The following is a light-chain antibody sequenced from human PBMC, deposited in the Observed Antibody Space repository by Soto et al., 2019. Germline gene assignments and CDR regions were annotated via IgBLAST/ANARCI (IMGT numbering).Light chain of an antibody. J-gene: IGLJ3*02. CDR1: TGAVTSTHY. CDR2: DTS. V-gene: IGLV7-46*01. CDR3: LLSYSGVRPLV. Sequence: QAVVTQEPSLTVSPGGTVTLTCGSSTGAVTSTHYPYWFQQKPGQAPRTLIFDTSNKHSWTPARFSGSLLGGKAALTLSGAQPEDEDAYSCLLSYSGVRPLVFGGGTKLTVL.